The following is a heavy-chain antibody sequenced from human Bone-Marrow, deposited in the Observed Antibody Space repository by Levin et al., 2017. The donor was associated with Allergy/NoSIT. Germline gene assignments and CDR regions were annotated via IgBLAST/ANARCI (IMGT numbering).Heavy chain of an antibody. CDR3: AKSRRAAITYTDS. V-gene: IGHV3-23*01. D-gene: IGHD5-24*01. CDR2: ITGSGGST. CDR1: GFTFNHYA. J-gene: IGHJ4*02. Sequence: RPGGSLRLSCAASGFTFNHYAMVWVRQAPGKGLEWVSGITGSGGSTHYADSVKGRFIMSRDNSNNTLYLQMNSLRAEDTALFYCAKSRRAAITYTDSWGQGTLVTVSS.